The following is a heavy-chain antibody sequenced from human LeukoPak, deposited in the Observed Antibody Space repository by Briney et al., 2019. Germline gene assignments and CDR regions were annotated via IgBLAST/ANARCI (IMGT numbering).Heavy chain of an antibody. J-gene: IGHJ5*02. D-gene: IGHD4-17*01. Sequence: ASVTVSFTSSVYTFTYYFMHWVRQAPGQGLEWMGWINPNSGGTNYAQKFQGRVTMTRDTSISTAYTELSRLTSDDTAVYYCARRMTTVSANWFDPWGQGTLVTVSS. V-gene: IGHV1-2*02. CDR1: VYTFTYYF. CDR3: ARRMTTVSANWFDP. CDR2: INPNSGGT.